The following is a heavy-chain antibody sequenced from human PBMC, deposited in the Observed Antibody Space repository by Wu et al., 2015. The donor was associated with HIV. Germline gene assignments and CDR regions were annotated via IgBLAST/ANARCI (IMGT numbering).Heavy chain of an antibody. V-gene: IGHV1-69*05. CDR3: ATPRSPGFSSAWPTYFDF. D-gene: IGHD6-19*01. Sequence: QDHLVQSGAEVKKPGSSVKISCKASGSTFNAVNWLRQAPGQELEWMGGIIPLFGTTEYAHIFQDRVTITTDESTSTAYMRLSSLTSADTAVYYCATPRSPGFSSAWPTYFDFWGQGTLVTVSS. J-gene: IGHJ4*02. CDR1: GSTFNA. CDR2: IIPLFGTT.